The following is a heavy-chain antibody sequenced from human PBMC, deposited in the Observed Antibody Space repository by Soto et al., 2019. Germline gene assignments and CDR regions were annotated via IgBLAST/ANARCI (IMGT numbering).Heavy chain of an antibody. CDR3: EQDFGRGQLLGFDN. D-gene: IGHD1-26*01. CDR1: GFIFDDYT. CDR2: ISWNGERT. J-gene: IGHJ4*02. Sequence: GGSLRLSCAASGFIFDDYTIHWVRQAPGKGLEWVSLISWNGERTYYADSVKGRFTISRDSSTNSLYLQMDSLRTEDSAVYYCEQDFGRGQLLGFDNWGQGTPVTVSS. V-gene: IGHV3-43*01.